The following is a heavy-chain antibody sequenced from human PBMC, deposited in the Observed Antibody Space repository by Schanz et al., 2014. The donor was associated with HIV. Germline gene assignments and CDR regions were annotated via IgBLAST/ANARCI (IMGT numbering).Heavy chain of an antibody. J-gene: IGHJ4*02. CDR1: GFSFSDYH. D-gene: IGHD3-22*01. CDR3: AKPEYDSRGSSQSHFDY. Sequence: VQLLESGGGLVQPGGSLRLSCTASGFSFSDYHMSWIRQAPGKGLEWVSSLSGSGSNIYYADSVKGRFTISRDNSKNTLYLQMTTLRIDDTAVYYCAKPEYDSRGSSQSHFDYWGQGTLVTVSS. V-gene: IGHV3-11*01. CDR2: LSGSGSNI.